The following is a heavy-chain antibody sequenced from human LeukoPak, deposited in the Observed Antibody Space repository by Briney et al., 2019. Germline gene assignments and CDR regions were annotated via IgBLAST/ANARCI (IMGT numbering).Heavy chain of an antibody. CDR1: GYTFTSYG. CDR2: IRAYNGNT. CDR3: ARDKRTYYDILTGYYYFDY. D-gene: IGHD3-9*01. J-gene: IGHJ4*02. V-gene: IGHV1-18*01. Sequence: ASVKVSCKASGYTFTSYGISWVRQAPGQGLEWMGWIRAYNGNTNYAQKLQGRVTMTTDTSTSTAYMELRSLRSDDTAVYYCARDKRTYYDILTGYYYFDYWGQGTLVTVSS.